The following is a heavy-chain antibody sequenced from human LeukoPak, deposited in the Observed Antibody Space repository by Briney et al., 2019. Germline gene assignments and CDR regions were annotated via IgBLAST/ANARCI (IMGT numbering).Heavy chain of an antibody. Sequence: ASVKVSCKASGGTFSSYAISWVRQAPGQGLEWMGRIIPILGIANYAQKFQGRVTITADKSTSTAYMELSSLRSEDTAVYYCARDKRGSGSYYNGIGENNWFDPWGQGTLVTVSS. D-gene: IGHD3-10*01. V-gene: IGHV1-69*04. CDR2: IIPILGIA. CDR3: ARDKRGSGSYYNGIGENNWFDP. CDR1: GGTFSSYA. J-gene: IGHJ5*02.